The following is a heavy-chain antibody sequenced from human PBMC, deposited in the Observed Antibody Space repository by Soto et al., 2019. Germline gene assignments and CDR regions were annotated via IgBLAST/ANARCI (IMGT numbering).Heavy chain of an antibody. V-gene: IGHV3-23*01. J-gene: IGHJ4*02. CDR1: GFTVSSNY. D-gene: IGHD6-19*01. CDR2: ISGSGGST. CDR3: AKDNGYSSGWYPYYFDY. Sequence: GGSLRLSCAASGFTVSSNYMSWVRQAPGKGLEWVSVISGSGGSTYYADSVKGRFTISRDNSKNTLYLQMNSLRAEDTAVYYCAKDNGYSSGWYPYYFDYWGQGTLVTVSS.